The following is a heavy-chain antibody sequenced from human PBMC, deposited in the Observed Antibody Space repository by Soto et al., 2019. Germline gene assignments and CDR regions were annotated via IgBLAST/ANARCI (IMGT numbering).Heavy chain of an antibody. V-gene: IGHV3-7*03. D-gene: IGHD1-7*01. CDR1: GFTFINYW. J-gene: IGHJ4*02. CDR3: ARDTPFGTTSFAY. CDR2: IKQDGIEN. Sequence: PGGSLRLSCAASGFTFINYWMSWVRQAPGKGLEWVANIKQDGIENYYVDSVKGRFTISRDNAKNSLYLQMNSLRAEDTAVYYCARDTPFGTTSFAYWGQGTLVTVSS.